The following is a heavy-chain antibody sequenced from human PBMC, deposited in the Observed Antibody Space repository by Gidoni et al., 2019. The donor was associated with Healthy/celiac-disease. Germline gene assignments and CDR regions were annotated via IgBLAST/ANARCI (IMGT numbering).Heavy chain of an antibody. V-gene: IGHV3-64D*08. CDR2: ISSNGGST. D-gene: IGHD3-10*01. CDR1: GFTFSSYA. J-gene: IGHJ4*02. CDR3: VKDLTGGSGSYWLDY. Sequence: EVQLVESGGGLVQPGGSLRLSCSASGFTFSSYAMNWVRQAPVKGLEYVSAISSNGGSTYYADFVNGRFTISRDNSKNTMYLQMSSLRAEDTAVYYCVKDLTGGSGSYWLDYWGQGTLVTVSS.